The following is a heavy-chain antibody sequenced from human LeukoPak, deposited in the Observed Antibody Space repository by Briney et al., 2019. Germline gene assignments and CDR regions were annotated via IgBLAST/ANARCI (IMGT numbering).Heavy chain of an antibody. CDR1: GFTFSSYS. V-gene: IGHV3-48*01. J-gene: IGHJ6*03. Sequence: SGGSLRLSCAASGFTFSSYSMNWVRQAPGKGLEWVSYISSSSTIYYADSVKGRFTISRDNAKNSLYLQMNSLRAEDSAVYYCARNKRAYSYGLTYYYYMDVWGKGTTVTVSS. D-gene: IGHD5-18*01. CDR3: ARNKRAYSYGLTYYYYMDV. CDR2: ISSSSTI.